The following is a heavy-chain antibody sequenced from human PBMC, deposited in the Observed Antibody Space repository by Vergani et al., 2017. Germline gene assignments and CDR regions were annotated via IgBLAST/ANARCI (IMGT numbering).Heavy chain of an antibody. D-gene: IGHD2-21*02. CDR1: GYSISSGSY. J-gene: IGHJ4*02. CDR2: IFHSGTT. V-gene: IGHV4-38-2*01. CDR3: ARHNLWGDSQTGIDF. Sequence: QVQLQESGPGLVKPSETLSLTCAVSGYSISSGSYWAWIRQPPGKGLEWIGSIFHSGTTHYNPSIESLVTISVETSRNQFSLRLSSVTAAETAVYYCARHNLWGDSQTGIDFWGLGTLVIVSS.